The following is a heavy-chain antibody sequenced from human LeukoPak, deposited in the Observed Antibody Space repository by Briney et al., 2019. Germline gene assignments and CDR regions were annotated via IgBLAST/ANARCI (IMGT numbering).Heavy chain of an antibody. CDR1: GYTFTGYY. CDR2: INPNSGGT. D-gene: IGHD3-10*01. V-gene: IGHV1-2*02. J-gene: IGHJ4*02. Sequence: ASVKVPCKASGYTFTGYYMHWVRQAPGQGLEWMGWINPNSGGTNYAQKFQGRVTMTRDTSISTAYMELSRLRSDDTAVYYCARAGDYYGSGSYYPLDYWGQGTLVTVSS. CDR3: ARAGDYYGSGSYYPLDY.